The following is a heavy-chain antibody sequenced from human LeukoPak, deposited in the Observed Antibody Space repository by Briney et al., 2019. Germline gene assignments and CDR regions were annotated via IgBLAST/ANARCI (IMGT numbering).Heavy chain of an antibody. CDR2: ISFSGST. J-gene: IGHJ5*02. CDR3: ARDQYHGSGTYAWFDP. V-gene: IGHV4-59*11. CDR1: GVSISNHY. Sequence: PSETLSLTCTVSGVSISNHYWSWIRQPPGNKLEYIGYISFSGSTNHNPSLKSRVSISLDTSKNQFSLNLKSVTAADTAVYYCARDQYHGSGTYAWFDPWGQGTLVTVSS. D-gene: IGHD3-10*01.